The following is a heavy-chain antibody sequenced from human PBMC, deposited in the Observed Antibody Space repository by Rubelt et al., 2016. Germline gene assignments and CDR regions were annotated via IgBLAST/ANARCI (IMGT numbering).Heavy chain of an antibody. J-gene: IGHJ4*02. V-gene: IGHV3-21*01. CDR3: ARGLTIAVAGTPDY. CDR2: ISSSGSYI. D-gene: IGHD6-19*01. Sequence: MGLVWVSSISSSGSYIYYADSVRGRFTISRDNAKSSLSLQMNSLRAEDTAVYYCARGLTIAVAGTPDYWGQGTLVTVSS.